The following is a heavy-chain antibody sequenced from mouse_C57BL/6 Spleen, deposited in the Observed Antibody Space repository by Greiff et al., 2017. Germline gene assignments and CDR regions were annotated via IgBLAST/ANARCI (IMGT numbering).Heavy chain of an antibody. CDR2: IYPGDGDT. CDR1: SYAFSSSW. J-gene: IGHJ3*01. CDR3: GSRDDYGGYCGFSY. D-gene: IGHD2-4*01. V-gene: IGHV1-82*01. Sequence: QVQLKQSGPELVKPGASVKISCKASSYAFSSSWMNWVKQRPGKGLEWIGRIYPGDGDTYYNGKFKGKATLTADKSSRTAYMKLSSLASEVSAVYVCGSRDDYGGYCGFSYWGQGTLVTVSA.